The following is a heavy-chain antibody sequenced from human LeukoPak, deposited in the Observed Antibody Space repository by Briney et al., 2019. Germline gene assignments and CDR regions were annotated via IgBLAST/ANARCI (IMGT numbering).Heavy chain of an antibody. CDR2: INPNSGGT. D-gene: IGHD2-15*01. CDR1: GYTSTGYY. V-gene: IGHV1-2*04. Sequence: ASVKASCKPSGYTSTGYYMHWVRQAAGHGLEWMGWINPNSGGTNYAQKFQGWVTMTRDTSISTAYMELSRLRSDDTAVYYCARERGGYCSGGSGYPNWFDPWGQGTLVTVSS. J-gene: IGHJ5*02. CDR3: ARERGGYCSGGSGYPNWFDP.